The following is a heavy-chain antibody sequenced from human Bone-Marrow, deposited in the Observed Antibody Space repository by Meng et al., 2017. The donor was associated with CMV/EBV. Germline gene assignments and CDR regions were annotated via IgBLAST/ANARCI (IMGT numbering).Heavy chain of an antibody. J-gene: IGHJ6*02. Sequence: ASVKVSCKASGYTFTNYGITWVRQAPGQGLEWMGWINPNSGGTNYAQKFQGRVTMTRDTSISTAYMELSRLRSDDTAVYYWAREIRGKGSTLDVWVQGTTVTVSS. V-gene: IGHV1-2*02. D-gene: IGHD2/OR15-2a*01. CDR2: INPNSGGT. CDR3: AREIRGKGSTLDV. CDR1: GYTFTNYG.